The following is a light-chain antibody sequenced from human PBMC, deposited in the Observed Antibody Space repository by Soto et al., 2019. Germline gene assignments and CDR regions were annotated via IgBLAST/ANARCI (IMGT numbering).Light chain of an antibody. CDR2: GPS. CDR1: QSISSN. CDR3: QQYNNWPLT. V-gene: IGKV3-15*01. Sequence: EIVMTQSPATLSASPGERATLSCRASQSISSNLARYQQKPGQAPMLLIYGPSTRATGIPARFSGSGSGTEFTLTISSLQSEDFAVYYCQQYNNWPLTFGGGTKVEI. J-gene: IGKJ4*01.